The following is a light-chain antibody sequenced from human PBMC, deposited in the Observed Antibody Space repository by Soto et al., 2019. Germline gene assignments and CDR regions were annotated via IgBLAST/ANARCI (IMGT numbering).Light chain of an antibody. V-gene: IGKV1-5*03. CDR2: KAS. J-gene: IGKJ2*01. CDR3: QQYNSYSYT. Sequence: DIQMTQSPSTLSASVGDRVTITCRASQIISTWLAWYQQKPGKAPKLLIYKASNLESGVPSRFSGSGSGTEFTLTISSLQPDDFATYYCQQYNSYSYTFGQGTK. CDR1: QIISTW.